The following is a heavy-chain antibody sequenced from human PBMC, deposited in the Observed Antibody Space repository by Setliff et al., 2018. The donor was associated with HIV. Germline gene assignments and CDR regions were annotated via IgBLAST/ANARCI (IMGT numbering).Heavy chain of an antibody. CDR3: AKGALCGRNRDVCFDP. Sequence: KVSCKASGDTITNYGLSWVRQTPGQGLEWMGWISPHSGNSDCAEKFQDRVTMTVDTAKNTLYLEMNSLRPEDTAVYYCAKGALCGRNRDVCFDPWGQGTLVTVSS. D-gene: IGHD1-26*01. J-gene: IGHJ5*02. CDR2: ISPHSGNS. V-gene: IGHV1-8*01. CDR1: GDTITNYG.